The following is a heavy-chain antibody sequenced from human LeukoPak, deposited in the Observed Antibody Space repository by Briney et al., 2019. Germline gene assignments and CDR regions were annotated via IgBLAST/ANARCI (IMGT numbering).Heavy chain of an antibody. CDR1: GFTFSSYA. CDR2: ISYAGSNK. Sequence: GGSLRLSCAGSGFTFSSYAMHWVRQAPGKGLEWVAVISYAGSNKYYADSVKGRFTISRDNSNNTLYLQMNSLRAEDTAVYYCARGDDLLTGLVWDAFDIWGQGTMVTVSS. J-gene: IGHJ3*02. D-gene: IGHD3-9*01. CDR3: ARGDDLLTGLVWDAFDI. V-gene: IGHV3-30*04.